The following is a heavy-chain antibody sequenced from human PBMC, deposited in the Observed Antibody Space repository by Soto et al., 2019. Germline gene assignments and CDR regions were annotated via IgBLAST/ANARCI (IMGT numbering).Heavy chain of an antibody. D-gene: IGHD2-21*01. CDR1: GDTFSSYA. CDR3: ARRRYCGYDCYHKHYYGMDV. CDR2: IITVLGTT. J-gene: IGHJ6*02. Sequence: QVQLVQSGAELKKTGSSVKVSCRASGDTFSSYAVNWVRQAPGRGLEWMGWIITVLGTTAYAQNFQGRLTITAEKSTKTVYMELSSLRSEDTAVYYCARRRYCGYDCYHKHYYGMDVWGQGTTVTVAS. V-gene: IGHV1-69*08.